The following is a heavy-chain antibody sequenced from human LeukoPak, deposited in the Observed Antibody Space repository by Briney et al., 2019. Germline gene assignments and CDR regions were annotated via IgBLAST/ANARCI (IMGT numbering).Heavy chain of an antibody. Sequence: PSETLSLTRAVYGGSLSGYYWSWIRQPPGKGLEWIGEINHSGSTNYNASLKSRVTISVDTSKNQFSLRLSSVTAADTAVYYCAPRGDIEHSYGYGKWFDPWGQGTRVTVSS. D-gene: IGHD5-18*01. CDR1: GGSLSGYY. CDR2: INHSGST. CDR3: APRGDIEHSYGYGKWFDP. V-gene: IGHV4-34*01. J-gene: IGHJ5*02.